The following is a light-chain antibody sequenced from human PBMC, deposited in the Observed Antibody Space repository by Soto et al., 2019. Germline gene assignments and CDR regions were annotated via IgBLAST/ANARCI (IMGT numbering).Light chain of an antibody. J-gene: IGLJ2*01. V-gene: IGLV4-69*01. CDR3: LTWGTGIRVV. CDR2: VNGDGSH. CDR1: SGHSSYS. Sequence: QLVLTQSPSASASLGASVKSTCTLSSGHSSYSIAWHQQQPEKGPRYLMKVNGDGSHKRGDGIPDRFSGSSSGAERYRPISSLPSEDEADYYCLTWGTGIRVVLGGGIKLTVL.